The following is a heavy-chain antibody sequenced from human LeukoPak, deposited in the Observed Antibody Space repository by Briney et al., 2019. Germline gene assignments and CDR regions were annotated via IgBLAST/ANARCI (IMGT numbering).Heavy chain of an antibody. CDR1: GFTLSSYW. J-gene: IGHJ2*01. CDR2: INSDGSST. CDR3: AREIRYFDL. V-gene: IGHV3-74*01. Sequence: GGSLRLSCTASGFTLSSYWMHWVRQAPGKGLVWVSRINSDGSSTNYADSVKGRFTISRDNAKNTLYLQMNSLRAEDTAVYYCAREIRYFDLWGRGTLVTVSS.